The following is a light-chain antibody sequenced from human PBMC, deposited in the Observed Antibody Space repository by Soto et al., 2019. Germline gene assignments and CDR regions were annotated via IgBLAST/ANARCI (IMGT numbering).Light chain of an antibody. J-gene: IGKJ1*01. Sequence: IVMTQSPATLSVSPGERSTLSCRASQFVSSNLAWYQQKPGQAPRLLIYGASTSATGIPARFSGSGSGTEFNLTISSLQSEDFAVYYCQQYNNWPPWTFRQGTKLEIK. CDR1: QFVSSN. CDR3: QQYNNWPPWT. CDR2: GAS. V-gene: IGKV3-15*01.